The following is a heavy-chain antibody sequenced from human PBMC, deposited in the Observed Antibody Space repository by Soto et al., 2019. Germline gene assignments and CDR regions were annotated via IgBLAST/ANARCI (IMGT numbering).Heavy chain of an antibody. V-gene: IGHV4-59*01. CDR3: ARDDSGSYPLFDY. J-gene: IGHJ4*02. CDR2: IYYSGST. CDR1: GGSISSYY. D-gene: IGHD1-26*01. Sequence: SETLSLTCTASGGSISSYYWSWIRQPPGKGLEWIGYIYYSGSTNYNPSLKSRVTISVDTSKNQFSLKLSSVTAADTAVYYCARDDSGSYPLFDYWGQGTLVTVSS.